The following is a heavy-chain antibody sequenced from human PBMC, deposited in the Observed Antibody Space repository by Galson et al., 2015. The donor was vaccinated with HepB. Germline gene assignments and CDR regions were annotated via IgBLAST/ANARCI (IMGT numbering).Heavy chain of an antibody. J-gene: IGHJ6*02. V-gene: IGHV2-26*01. CDR3: ARILHMFGPNYYYYYGMDV. Sequence: PALVKPTQTLTLPCTVSGFSLSNARMGVSRIRQPPGKALEWLAHIFSNDEKSYSTSLKSRLTISKDTSKSQVVLTMTNMDPVDTATYYCARILHMFGPNYYYYYGMDVWGQGTTVTVSS. CDR2: IFSNDEK. D-gene: IGHD3-10*02. CDR1: GFSLSNARMG.